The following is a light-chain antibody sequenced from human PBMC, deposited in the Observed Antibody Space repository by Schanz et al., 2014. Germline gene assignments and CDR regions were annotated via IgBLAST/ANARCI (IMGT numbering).Light chain of an antibody. V-gene: IGLV2-14*02. CDR1: SGDVGNFNV. Sequence: QSALTQPASVSGSPGRSITISCTGTSGDVGNFNVFSWYQQHPGKAPKLIIYEAVKRPSGVSTRFSGSQSGNTASLTISGLQAEDEADYYCSSYTSSSTWVFGGGTKLTVL. CDR2: EAV. CDR3: SSYTSSSTWV. J-gene: IGLJ3*02.